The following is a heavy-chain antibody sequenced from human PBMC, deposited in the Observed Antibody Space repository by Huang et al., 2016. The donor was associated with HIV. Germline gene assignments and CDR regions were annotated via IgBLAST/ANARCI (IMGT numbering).Heavy chain of an antibody. D-gene: IGHD3-3*02. CDR3: IILDGDY. Sequence: EVQLVESGGGSVQPGGSLILSGDASGSHFNTMHWVRQASGKGLEWVGRIRNKANNYATAYAASVRGRFTIARDDSMSTAYLQMTSLRIEDTALYYCIILDGDYWGLGILVTVSS. CDR2: IRNKANNYAT. V-gene: IGHV3-73*01. CDR1: GSHFNT. J-gene: IGHJ4*02.